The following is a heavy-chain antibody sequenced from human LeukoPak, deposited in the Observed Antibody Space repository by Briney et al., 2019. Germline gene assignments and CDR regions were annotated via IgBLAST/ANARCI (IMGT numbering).Heavy chain of an antibody. J-gene: IGHJ4*02. CDR3: AKVTGLIAAAPFDY. Sequence: GGSLRLSCAASGFTVSSNYMSWVRQAPGKGLEWVSVIYSGGSTYYADSVKGRFTISRDNSKNTLYLQMNSLRAEDTAVYYCAKVTGLIAAAPFDYWGQGTLVTVSS. D-gene: IGHD6-13*01. V-gene: IGHV3-53*01. CDR2: IYSGGST. CDR1: GFTVSSNY.